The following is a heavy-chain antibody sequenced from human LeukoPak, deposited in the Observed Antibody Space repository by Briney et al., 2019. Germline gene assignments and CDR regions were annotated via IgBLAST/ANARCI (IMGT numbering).Heavy chain of an antibody. CDR1: GGTFSSYA. V-gene: IGHV1-69*04. CDR3: ARSRDYDILTGYYKFDY. CDR2: IIPILGIA. J-gene: IGHJ4*02. D-gene: IGHD3-9*01. Sequence: SVKVSCKASGGTFSSYAISWVRQAPGQGLEWMGRIIPILGIANYAQKFQGRVTITADKSTSTAYMELSSLRSEDTAVYYCARSRDYDILTGYYKFDYWGQGTLVTVSS.